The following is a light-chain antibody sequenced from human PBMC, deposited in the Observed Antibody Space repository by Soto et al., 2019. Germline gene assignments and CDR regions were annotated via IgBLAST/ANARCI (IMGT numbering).Light chain of an antibody. CDR1: QSVNSY. CDR2: DAS. Sequence: IVMTQSPGTLSLSPGERATLSCGASQSVNSYLAWYQQKPGQAPRLLISDASDRATGIPDRFSGSGSGTDFTLTISRLVHEDFAVYYCQQYGDSPVTFGQGTKVDIK. CDR3: QQYGDSPVT. V-gene: IGKV3-20*01. J-gene: IGKJ1*01.